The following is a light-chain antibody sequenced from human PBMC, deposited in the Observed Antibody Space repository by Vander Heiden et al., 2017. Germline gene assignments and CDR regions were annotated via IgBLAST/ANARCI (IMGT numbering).Light chain of an antibody. Sequence: SSELTQPPSVSVSPGQPASITSSADQFGYTSVSWYHQKPGQSPVFVVFHNNMRPAGIPERFSGSHSENTATLTSSGAQVMDEADYYCQAWDRTIYLIFGGGTKLTVL. CDR3: QAWDRTIYLI. CDR1: QFGYTS. V-gene: IGLV3-1*01. J-gene: IGLJ2*01. CDR2: HNN.